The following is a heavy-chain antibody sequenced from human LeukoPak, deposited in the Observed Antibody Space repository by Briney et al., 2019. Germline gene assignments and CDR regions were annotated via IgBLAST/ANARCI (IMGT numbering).Heavy chain of an antibody. V-gene: IGHV5-51*01. CDR2: IYPGDSDT. CDR3: ARHKGYYYDSSGYPRYYFDY. D-gene: IGHD3-22*01. CDR1: GYTFTSYW. Sequence: GESLKISCKGSGYTFTSYWIAWVRQMPGKGLEWMGIIYPGDSDTRYSPSFQGQVAISGDKSISSAYLQWSSLKASDTAMYYCARHKGYYYDSSGYPRYYFDYWGQGTLVTVSS. J-gene: IGHJ4*02.